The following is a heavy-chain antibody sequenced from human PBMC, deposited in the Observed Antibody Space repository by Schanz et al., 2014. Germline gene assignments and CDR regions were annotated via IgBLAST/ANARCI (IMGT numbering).Heavy chain of an antibody. CDR2: ISGSGGST. V-gene: IGHV3-23*04. CDR3: AKDAYGSGSHNIY. D-gene: IGHD3-10*01. CDR1: GFTFSSYA. J-gene: IGHJ4*02. Sequence: EVQLVESGGGLVQPGGSLRLSCAASGFTFSSYAMSWVRQAPGKGLEWVSGISGSGGSTYYADPVKGRFTISRDNSKKTLYLQWNSLRDEDTAVYYCAKDAYGSGSHNIYWGQGAQVIVSS.